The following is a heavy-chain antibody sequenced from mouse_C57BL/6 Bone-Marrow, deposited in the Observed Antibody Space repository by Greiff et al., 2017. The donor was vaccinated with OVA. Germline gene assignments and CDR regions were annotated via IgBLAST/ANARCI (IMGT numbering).Heavy chain of an antibody. CDR1: GYTFTSYG. CDR2: IYPRSGNT. D-gene: IGHD4-1*01. Sequence: VMLVESGAELARPGASVKLSCKASGYTFTSYGISWVKQRTGQGLEWIGEIYPRSGNTYYNEKFKGKATLTADKSSSTAYMELRSLTSEDSAVYFCARSGKLGRDYWGQGTTLTVSS. J-gene: IGHJ2*01. V-gene: IGHV1-81*01. CDR3: ARSGKLGRDY.